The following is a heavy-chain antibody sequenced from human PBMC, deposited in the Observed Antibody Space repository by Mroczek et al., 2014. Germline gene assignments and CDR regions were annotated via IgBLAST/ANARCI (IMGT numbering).Heavy chain of an antibody. Sequence: VQLVESGPGLVKPSQTLSLTCTVSGGSISSGGYYWSWIRQHPGKGLEWIGYIYYSGSTYYNPSLKSRVTISVDTSKNQFPLKLSSVTAADTAVYYCAREGRWLYPLDPWGQGTLVTVSS. CDR3: AREGRWLYPLDP. J-gene: IGHJ5*02. D-gene: IGHD5-24*01. CDR1: GGSISSGGYY. V-gene: IGHV4-31*03. CDR2: IYYSGST.